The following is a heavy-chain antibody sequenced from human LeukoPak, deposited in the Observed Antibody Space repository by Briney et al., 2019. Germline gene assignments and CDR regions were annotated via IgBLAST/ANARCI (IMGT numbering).Heavy chain of an antibody. Sequence: PGGSLRLSCAASGFTFSDSYMTWVRQAPGKGVEWVAYISGSGHDINYSDSVKGRFTISRDNAKNSLYLQMSSLRAEDTAVYYCAKGIRGSGWFGGAFDIWGQGTMVTVSS. D-gene: IGHD6-19*01. CDR1: GFTFSDSY. CDR3: AKGIRGSGWFGGAFDI. V-gene: IGHV3-11*01. CDR2: ISGSGHDI. J-gene: IGHJ3*02.